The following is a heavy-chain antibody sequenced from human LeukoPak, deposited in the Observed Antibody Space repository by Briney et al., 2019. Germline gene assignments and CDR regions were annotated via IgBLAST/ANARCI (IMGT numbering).Heavy chain of an antibody. D-gene: IGHD3-10*01. V-gene: IGHV4-30-4*08. CDR3: ARDLFFNGGSGSPGY. J-gene: IGHJ4*02. CDR1: GGSISSGDYY. CDR2: IYYSGST. Sequence: SQTLSLTCTVSGGSISSGDYYWGWIRQPPGKGLEWIGYIYYSGSTYYNPSLKSRVTISVDTSKNQFSLKLSSVTAADTAVYYCARDLFFNGGSGSPGYWGQGTLVTVSS.